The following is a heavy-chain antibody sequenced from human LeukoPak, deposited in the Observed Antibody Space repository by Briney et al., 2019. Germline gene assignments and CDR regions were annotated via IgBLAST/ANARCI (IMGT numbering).Heavy chain of an antibody. Sequence: GGSLRLSCAASGFTFSDYGLHWVRQAPGKGLEWVALIWHDGSNKYYADSVMGRFTTSRDNSKNTLYLQMNSLRAEDTAIYYCAKDGDAYTEFYYYYMDVWGRGTTVTVSS. CDR1: GFTFSDYG. V-gene: IGHV3-33*06. D-gene: IGHD5-24*01. J-gene: IGHJ6*03. CDR3: AKDGDAYTEFYYYYMDV. CDR2: IWHDGSNK.